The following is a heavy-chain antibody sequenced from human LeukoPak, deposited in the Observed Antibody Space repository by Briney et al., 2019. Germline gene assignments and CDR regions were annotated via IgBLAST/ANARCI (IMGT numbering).Heavy chain of an antibody. CDR1: GFTFDDYA. D-gene: IGHD6-13*01. Sequence: GGSLLLSCAASGFTFDDYAMHWVRQAPGKGLEWVSGISWNSGSIGYADSVKGRFTISRDNAKNSLYLQMNSLRAEDTALYYCAKDKMVIAAAGTYFDYWGQGTLVTVSS. J-gene: IGHJ4*02. CDR2: ISWNSGSI. CDR3: AKDKMVIAAAGTYFDY. V-gene: IGHV3-9*01.